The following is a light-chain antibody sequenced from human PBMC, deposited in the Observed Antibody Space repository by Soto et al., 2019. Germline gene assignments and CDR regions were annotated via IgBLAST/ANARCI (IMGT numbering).Light chain of an antibody. Sequence: EVVLTQSPATLSLSPGERATLSCRASQSVSSYLAWYEQQPGQAPRLLIYDASNRATGIPARFSGSGSGTDFTLTISSLEPEDFAVDYCHQRYNWPPTTCGQGTLLEFK. V-gene: IGKV3-11*01. CDR2: DAS. J-gene: IGKJ5*01. CDR1: QSVSSY. CDR3: HQRYNWPPTT.